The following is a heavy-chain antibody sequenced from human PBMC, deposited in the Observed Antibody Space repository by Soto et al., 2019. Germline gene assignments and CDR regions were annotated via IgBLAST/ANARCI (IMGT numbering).Heavy chain of an antibody. CDR2: ISAYNGNI. V-gene: IGHV1-18*01. J-gene: IGHJ4*02. CDR3: ARSLWSGYYDLDYYFDY. D-gene: IGHD3-3*01. CDR1: GYTFTSYG. Sequence: ASVKVSCKASGYTFTSYGISWVRQAPGQGLEWMGWISAYNGNINYAQKLQGRVTMTTDTSTSTAYMELRSLRSDDTAVYYCARSLWSGYYDLDYYFDYWGQGTLVTVSS.